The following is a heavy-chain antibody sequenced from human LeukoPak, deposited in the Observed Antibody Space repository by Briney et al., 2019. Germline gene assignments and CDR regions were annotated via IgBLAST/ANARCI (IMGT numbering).Heavy chain of an antibody. D-gene: IGHD4-17*01. CDR3: ASRDHYGAYFDY. J-gene: IGHJ4*02. CDR1: GSTVSSKY. CDR2: LYSSGST. V-gene: IGHV3-66*01. Sequence: GGSLRLSCAASGSTVSSKYMSWVRQAPGKGLEWVSVLYSSGSTYYADSVKGRFTISRDNSKNTLYLQMNSLRAEDTAVYYCASRDHYGAYFDYWGQGTLVTVSS.